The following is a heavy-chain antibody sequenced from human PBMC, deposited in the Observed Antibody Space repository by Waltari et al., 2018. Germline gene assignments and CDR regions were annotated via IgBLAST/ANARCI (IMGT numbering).Heavy chain of an antibody. CDR1: GGSISSYY. Sequence: QVQLQESGPGLVKPSETLSLTCTVSGGSISSYYWSWIRQPPGKGLEWIGYIYTSGSTNYNPSLKSRVTISVDTAKNQFSRKLSSVTAADTAVYYCARVNDFWSGSRHAANWFDPWGQGTLVTVSS. J-gene: IGHJ5*02. V-gene: IGHV4-4*09. D-gene: IGHD3-3*01. CDR3: ARVNDFWSGSRHAANWFDP. CDR2: IYTSGST.